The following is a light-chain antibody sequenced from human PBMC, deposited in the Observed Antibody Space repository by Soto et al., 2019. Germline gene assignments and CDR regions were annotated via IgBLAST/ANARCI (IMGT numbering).Light chain of an antibody. CDR2: DXS. CDR3: QQRTRGTRT. Sequence: EIVLTQSPATLSVSPGERVTLSXRASHNLHMFLDWYQQRPGXAPRXXXDDXSKRAAGVPDRRSGDGSGTDYTLPISSIEPEDFAVYYCQQRTRGTRTFGQGTRLEIK. J-gene: IGKJ5*01. CDR1: HNLHMF. V-gene: IGKV3-11*01.